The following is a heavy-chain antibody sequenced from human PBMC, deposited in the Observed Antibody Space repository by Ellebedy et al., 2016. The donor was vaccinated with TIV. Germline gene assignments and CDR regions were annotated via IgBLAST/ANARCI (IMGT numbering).Heavy chain of an antibody. Sequence: PGGSLRLSCEASGFTFSCCAMSWVRQTPGKGLEWVSVISNSGDTTYADYVKGRFTISRDNSKDTLFLQMNSLRAEDTGVYYCAKLAGISSWYAEYWGQGTLVTVSS. V-gene: IGHV3-23*01. CDR1: GFTFSCCA. CDR3: AKLAGISSWYAEY. J-gene: IGHJ4*02. CDR2: ISNSGDTT. D-gene: IGHD6-13*01.